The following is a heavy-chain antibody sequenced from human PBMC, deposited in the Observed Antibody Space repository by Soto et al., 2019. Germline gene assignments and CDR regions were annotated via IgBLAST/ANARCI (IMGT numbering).Heavy chain of an antibody. D-gene: IGHD6-19*01. V-gene: IGHV3-30-3*01. Sequence: QVQLVESGGGVVQPGRSLRLSCAASGFTFSSYAMHWVRQAPGKGLEWVAVISYDGSNKYYADSVKGRFTISRDNSKNTLYLQMNSLRAEDTAVYYCARDPGQWLVYFDYWGQGTLVTVSS. CDR3: ARDPGQWLVYFDY. CDR1: GFTFSSYA. CDR2: ISYDGSNK. J-gene: IGHJ4*02.